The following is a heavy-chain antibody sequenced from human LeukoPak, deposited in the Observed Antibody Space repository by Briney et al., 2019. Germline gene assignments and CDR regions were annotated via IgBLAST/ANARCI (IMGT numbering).Heavy chain of an antibody. CDR2: IYSGGST. CDR3: ARDSQLWPEGPSYYYYYGMDV. CDR1: GFTFSSYA. Sequence: GGSLRLSCAASGFTFSSYAMSWVRQAPGKGLEWVSVIYSGGSTYYADSVKGRFTISRDNSKNTLYLQMNSLRAEDTAVYYCARDSQLWPEGPSYYYYYGMDVWGQGTTVTVSS. D-gene: IGHD5-18*01. V-gene: IGHV3-66*01. J-gene: IGHJ6*02.